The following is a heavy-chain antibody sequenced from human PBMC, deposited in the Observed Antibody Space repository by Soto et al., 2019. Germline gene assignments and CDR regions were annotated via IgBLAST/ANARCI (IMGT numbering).Heavy chain of an antibody. V-gene: IGHV1-69*06. CDR3: ARENKYGDYENPQILFDY. D-gene: IGHD4-17*01. J-gene: IGHJ4*02. Sequence: GASVKVSCKASGGTFSSYAISWVRQAPGQGLEWMGGIIPIFGTANYAQKFQGRVTITADTSKNQFSLKLSSVTAADTAVYYCARENKYGDYENPQILFDYWGQGTLVTVSS. CDR2: IIPIFGTA. CDR1: GGTFSSYA.